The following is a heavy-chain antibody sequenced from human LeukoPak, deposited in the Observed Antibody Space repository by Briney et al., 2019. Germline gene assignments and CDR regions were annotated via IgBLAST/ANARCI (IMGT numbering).Heavy chain of an antibody. CDR3: ARHVSAVAGPVMLDWFDP. V-gene: IGHV4-39*01. CDR1: GGSISSSSYY. D-gene: IGHD6-19*01. Sequence: PSETLSLTCTVSGGSISSSSYYWGWIRQPPGKGLEWIGSIYYSGSTYYNPSLKSRVTISVDTSKNQFSLKLSSVTAADTAVYYCARHVSAVAGPVMLDWFDPWGQGTLVTVSS. J-gene: IGHJ5*02. CDR2: IYYSGST.